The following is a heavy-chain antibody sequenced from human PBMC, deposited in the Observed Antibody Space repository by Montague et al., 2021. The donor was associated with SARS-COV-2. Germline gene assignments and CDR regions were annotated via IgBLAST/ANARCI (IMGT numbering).Heavy chain of an antibody. V-gene: IGHV4-39*01. Sequence: SETLSLTCSVSGASISSQTYYWAWIRQPPGKELEWIGSISYSGSTFYNPSLKGRVTLSVDTSKNQFSLKLRSLSASDTAVYYCTRQFYDILTGYFPFFFDSWGQGTLVTVSS. CDR1: GASISSQTYY. D-gene: IGHD3-9*01. CDR3: TRQFYDILTGYFPFFFDS. J-gene: IGHJ4*02. CDR2: ISYSGST.